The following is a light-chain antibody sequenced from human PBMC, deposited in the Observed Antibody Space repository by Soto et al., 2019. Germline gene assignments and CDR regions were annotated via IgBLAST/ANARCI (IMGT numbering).Light chain of an antibody. J-gene: IGKJ5*01. CDR2: GAS. Sequence: DIQMTQSPSSVSASVWDRVTITCRASQAISSWLAWYQQKPGRAPKLLIYGASSLQGGAPSRFSGSGSGTDFTLTISSLQPEDFATYYCQQLNSYPPAFGQGTRLEIK. CDR1: QAISSW. V-gene: IGKV1-12*01. CDR3: QQLNSYPPA.